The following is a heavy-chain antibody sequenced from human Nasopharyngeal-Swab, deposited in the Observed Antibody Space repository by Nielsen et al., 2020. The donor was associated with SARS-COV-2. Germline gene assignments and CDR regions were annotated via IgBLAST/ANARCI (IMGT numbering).Heavy chain of an antibody. CDR1: GFTFSNYW. CDR3: IRDLAGAYGS. D-gene: IGHD4-17*01. J-gene: IGHJ5*02. V-gene: IGHV3-74*01. Sequence: GESLKISCTAYGFTFSNYWMHWVRQAPGTGLVWVSRINQHATITTYADSVKGRFTISRDNVQNTLYLQMHSLKAEDTAFYFCIRDLAGAYGSWGQGTLVTVSS. CDR2: INQHATIT.